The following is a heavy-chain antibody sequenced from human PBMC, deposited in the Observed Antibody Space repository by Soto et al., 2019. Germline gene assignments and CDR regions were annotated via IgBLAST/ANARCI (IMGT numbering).Heavy chain of an antibody. V-gene: IGHV4-30-4*01. CDR3: ARERVVVVAATQYYYYGMDV. D-gene: IGHD2-15*01. CDR1: VRSISSGDYY. CDR2: IYYSGST. Sequence: SQTLSLTCPVSVRSISSGDYYWSWIRKPTGKGMEWIGYIYYSGSTYYNPSLKSRVTISVDTSKNQFSLKLSSVTAADTAVYYCARERVVVVAATQYYYYGMDVWGQGTTVTVS. J-gene: IGHJ6*02.